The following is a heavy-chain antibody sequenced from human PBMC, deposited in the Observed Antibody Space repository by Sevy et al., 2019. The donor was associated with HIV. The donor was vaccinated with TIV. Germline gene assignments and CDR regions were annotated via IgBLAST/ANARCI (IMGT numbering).Heavy chain of an antibody. CDR2: IIPIFGTA. Sequence: ASVKVSCKASGGTFSSYAISWVRQAPGQGLEWMGGIIPIFGTANYAQKFQGRVTLTADESTSTAYMELSSLRSEDTAVYYCARPNLAYCGGDCHAPSYYFYYWGQGTLVTVSS. J-gene: IGHJ4*02. D-gene: IGHD2-21*01. V-gene: IGHV1-69*13. CDR3: ARPNLAYCGGDCHAPSYYFYY. CDR1: GGTFSSYA.